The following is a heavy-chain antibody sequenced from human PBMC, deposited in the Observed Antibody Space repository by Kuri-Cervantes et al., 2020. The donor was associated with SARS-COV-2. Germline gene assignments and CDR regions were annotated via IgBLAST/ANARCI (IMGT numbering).Heavy chain of an antibody. CDR2: IHYSGTT. Sequence: GSLRLSCAVYGGSFSSYYWSWIRQPPGKGLEWMGYIHYSGTTTYSPSLKSRLTISVDTPKNQFSLKVTSVTAADTAVYYCARGSYDSSGYYFEDYWGQGTLVTVSS. J-gene: IGHJ4*02. CDR3: ARGSYDSSGYYFEDY. V-gene: IGHV4-59*01. CDR1: GGSFSSYY. D-gene: IGHD3-22*01.